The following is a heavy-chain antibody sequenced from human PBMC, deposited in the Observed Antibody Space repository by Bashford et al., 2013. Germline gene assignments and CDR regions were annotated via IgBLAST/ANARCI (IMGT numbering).Heavy chain of an antibody. J-gene: IGHJ4*02. Sequence: GGSLRLSCAASGFSFRNAWMSWVRQAPGKGLEWVGHIESKADGGATYYATPVTDRFTISRDDSKNLLFLQMDSLKTEDSAVYYCTTVTTVSGVVTRSLEYWGPGTLVTVSS. D-gene: IGHD3-3*01. V-gene: IGHV3-15*04. CDR1: GFSFRNAW. CDR3: TTVTTVSGVVTRSLEY. CDR2: IESKADGGAT.